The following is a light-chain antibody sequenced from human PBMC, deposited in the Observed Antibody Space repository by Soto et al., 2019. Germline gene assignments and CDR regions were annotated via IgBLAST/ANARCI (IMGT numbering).Light chain of an antibody. J-gene: IGLJ1*01. Sequence: QSVLTQPPSASGTPGQRVTISCSRSSSNIGSNTVNWYQQLPGTAPKLLIYSNNQRPSGVPDRFSGSKSGTSASLAISGLQSEDEADYYCAAWDDSLKGYVFGSGTKLTVL. CDR2: SNN. V-gene: IGLV1-44*01. CDR1: SSNIGSNT. CDR3: AAWDDSLKGYV.